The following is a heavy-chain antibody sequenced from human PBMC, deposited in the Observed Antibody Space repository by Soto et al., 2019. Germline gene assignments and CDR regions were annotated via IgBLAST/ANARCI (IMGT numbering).Heavy chain of an antibody. J-gene: IGHJ4*02. CDR2: TSGSGDTT. CDR1: GVTFGNYG. Sequence: EVQLLEPGGGLLQPGGSLRLSCAASGVTFGNYGMSWVRQAPGKGLEWVAATSGSGDTTYYADSVKGRFTISRDNSKNTLYVQINSLRADDTAVYYCAKDLGYDGSGIEIWGQGTLVTVS. D-gene: IGHD3-10*01. V-gene: IGHV3-23*01. CDR3: AKDLGYDGSGIEI.